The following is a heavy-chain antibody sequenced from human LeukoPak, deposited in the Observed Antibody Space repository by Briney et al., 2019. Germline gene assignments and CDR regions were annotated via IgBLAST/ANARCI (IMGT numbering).Heavy chain of an antibody. V-gene: IGHV1-2*02. J-gene: IGHJ4*02. Sequence: ASVKVSCKASGGTFNNHAINWVRQAPGQGLEWMGRIIPNSGGTNYAQKFQGRVTMTRDTSISTAYMELSRLRSDDTAVYYCARDHGYSVDYWGQGTLVTVSS. D-gene: IGHD2-21*01. CDR3: ARDHGYSVDY. CDR2: IIPNSGGT. CDR1: GGTFNNHA.